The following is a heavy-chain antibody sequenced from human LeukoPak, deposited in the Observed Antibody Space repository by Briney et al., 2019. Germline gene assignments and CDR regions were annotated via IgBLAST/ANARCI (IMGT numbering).Heavy chain of an antibody. CDR1: GGSISSGGYS. Sequence: SQTLSLTCAVSGGSISSGGYSWSWIRQPPGKGLEWIGYIYHSGSTYYNPSLKSRVTISVDRSKNQFSLKLSSVTAADTAVYYCARAQDYYGSGGSLDYWGQGTLVTVSS. J-gene: IGHJ4*02. CDR2: IYHSGST. CDR3: ARAQDYYGSGGSLDY. D-gene: IGHD3-10*01. V-gene: IGHV4-30-2*01.